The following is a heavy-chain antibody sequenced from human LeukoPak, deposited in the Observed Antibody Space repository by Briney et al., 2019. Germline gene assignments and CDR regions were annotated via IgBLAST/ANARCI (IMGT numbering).Heavy chain of an antibody. V-gene: IGHV3-43D*04. J-gene: IGHJ1*01. CDR1: GFTFDDYA. CDR2: ISWDGGST. CDR3: AKDIRXXXXXXXXXX. Sequence: GGSLRLSCAASGFTFDDYAMHWVRQAPGKGLEWVSLISWDGGSTYYADSVKGRFTISRDNSKNSLYLQMNSLRAEDTAVYYCAKDIRXXXXXXXXXXWXQGTXVTVSS.